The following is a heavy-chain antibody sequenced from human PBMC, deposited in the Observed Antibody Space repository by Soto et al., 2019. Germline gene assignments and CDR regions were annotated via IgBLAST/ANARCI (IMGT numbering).Heavy chain of an antibody. CDR2: ISSRGNNI. CDR3: ARQRDYFGMDV. J-gene: IGHJ6*02. V-gene: IGHV3-48*02. CDR1: GFSFTTYS. Sequence: EVQLVESGGGLVQPGGSLRLSCAASGFSFTTYSMNWVRQAPGKGLEWVSYISSRGNNIYYADSVRGRFTISRDNAKNSPFLEMDTLRDDDTAVYYCARQRDYFGMDVWGQGTTVTVSS. D-gene: IGHD6-25*01.